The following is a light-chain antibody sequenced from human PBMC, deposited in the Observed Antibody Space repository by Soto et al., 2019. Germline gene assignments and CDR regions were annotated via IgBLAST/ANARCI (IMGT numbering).Light chain of an antibody. J-gene: IGLJ2*01. V-gene: IGLV2-14*01. CDR1: SSDVGGYNY. Sequence: QSALTQPASVSGSPGQSITISCTGTSSDVGGYNYVSWYQKYPGKAPKLMIYEVSNRPSGVSNRFSGSKSGNTASLTISGLQAEGEADYYCSSYTSISILVFGGGTKLTVL. CDR2: EVS. CDR3: SSYTSISILV.